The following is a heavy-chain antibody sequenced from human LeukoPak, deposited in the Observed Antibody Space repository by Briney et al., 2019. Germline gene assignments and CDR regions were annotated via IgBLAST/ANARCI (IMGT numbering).Heavy chain of an antibody. CDR2: MYHSGST. J-gene: IGHJ4*02. D-gene: IGHD1-26*01. V-gene: IGHV4-59*04. CDR1: GDSIGSYY. CDR3: ARKAYSGSSWYFDY. Sequence: SETLSLTCTASGDSIGSYYWTWIRQPPGKGLEWIGSMYHSGSTYYNPSLKSRVTISVDTSKNLFSLKLSSVTAADTAVYYCARKAYSGSSWYFDYWGQGTLVTVSS.